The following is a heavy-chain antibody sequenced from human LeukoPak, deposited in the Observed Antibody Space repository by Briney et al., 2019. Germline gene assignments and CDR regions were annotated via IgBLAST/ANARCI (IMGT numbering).Heavy chain of an antibody. D-gene: IGHD4-23*01. V-gene: IGHV3-23*01. CDR3: ARVRLRLTFLTRRVGAFAI. J-gene: IGHJ3*02. CDR1: GFTFSSYA. CDR2: ISDSTDNT. Sequence: GGSLRLSCAASGFTFSSYAMSWVRQSPRKGLESVSAISDSTDNTYYAGSVKGRFTISRDNSKNTLYLQMSSLRAEDAAVYYCARVRLRLTFLTRRVGAFAIWGQGTMVTVSS.